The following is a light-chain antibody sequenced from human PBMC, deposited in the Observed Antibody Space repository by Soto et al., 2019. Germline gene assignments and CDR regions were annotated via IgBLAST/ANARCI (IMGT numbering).Light chain of an antibody. J-gene: IGLJ3*02. Sequence: QLVLTQPPSVSGAPGQRVTISCTGSSSNIGAGYDVHWYQQPPGTAPKLLIYANINRPSGVPDRFSGSKSGTSASLAITGLQAEDEADYYCQSYDSRLSGSVFGGGTKLTVL. CDR1: SSNIGAGYD. CDR2: ANI. CDR3: QSYDSRLSGSV. V-gene: IGLV1-40*01.